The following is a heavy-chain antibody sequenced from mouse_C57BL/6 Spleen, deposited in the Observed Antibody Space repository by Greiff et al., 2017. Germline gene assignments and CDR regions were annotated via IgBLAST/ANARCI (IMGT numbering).Heavy chain of an antibody. CDR3: ARHDGYYAFAY. CDR2: ISGGGGNT. Sequence: EVHLVESGGGLVKPGGSLKLSCAASGFTFSSYTMSWVRQTPEKRLEWVATISGGGGNTYYPDSVKGRFTISRDNAKNNLYLQMSSLRSEDTALYYCARHDGYYAFAYWGQGTLVTVSA. V-gene: IGHV5-9*01. D-gene: IGHD2-3*01. CDR1: GFTFSSYT. J-gene: IGHJ3*01.